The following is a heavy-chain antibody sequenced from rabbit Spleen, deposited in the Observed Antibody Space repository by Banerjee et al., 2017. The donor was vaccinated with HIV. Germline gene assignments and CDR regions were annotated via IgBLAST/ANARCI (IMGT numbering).Heavy chain of an antibody. D-gene: IGHD1-1*01. CDR2: INASTGKP. Sequence: QEQLVESGGGLVQPEGSLTLTCKASGFSFSDRDVMCWVRQAPGKGLEWIACINASTGKPVYATWASGRFTISRTSSTTVTLRMTSLTAADRATYFCARDLVGVIGWNFYLWGQGTLATVS. V-gene: IGHV1S45*01. J-gene: IGHJ4*01. CDR3: ARDLVGVIGWNFYL. CDR1: GFSFSDRDV.